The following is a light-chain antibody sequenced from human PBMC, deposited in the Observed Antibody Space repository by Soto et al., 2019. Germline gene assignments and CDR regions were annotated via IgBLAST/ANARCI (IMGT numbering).Light chain of an antibody. Sequence: EIVLTQSPGTLSLSPGERATLSCRASQSLSSSYLAWYQQKPGQAPRLLIYDASSRATGIPDRFSGSGSGTDFTLSMSRLELEDYAVYYCQQYGSSPLTFGGGTKVDIK. CDR2: DAS. CDR3: QQYGSSPLT. V-gene: IGKV3-20*01. J-gene: IGKJ4*01. CDR1: QSLSSSY.